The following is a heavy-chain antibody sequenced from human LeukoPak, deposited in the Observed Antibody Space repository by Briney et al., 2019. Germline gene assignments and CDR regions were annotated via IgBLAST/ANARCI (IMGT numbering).Heavy chain of an antibody. J-gene: IGHJ4*02. CDR1: GYSFTSYY. CDR2: INPSGGST. CDR3: ARDIYTSGSLGY. Sequence: GASVKVSCKASGYSFTSYYIHWVRQAPGQGLEWMGIINPSGGSTSYAPKFQGRVTMTRDTSTSTVYMELSSQRSEDTAVYYCARDIYTSGSLGYWGQGTLVTVSS. V-gene: IGHV1-46*01. D-gene: IGHD3-10*01.